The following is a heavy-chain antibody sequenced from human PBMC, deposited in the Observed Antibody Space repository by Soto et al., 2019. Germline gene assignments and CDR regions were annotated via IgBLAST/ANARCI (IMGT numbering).Heavy chain of an antibody. J-gene: IGHJ5*02. Sequence: EVQLLESGGGLVQPGGSLRLSCAASGFTFNNYAMNWVRQAPGKGLEWVSGISGSGGSTYYTDSVKGRFTISRDNSKNTVYLQMNSLRADDTAVYYCASRQGTGYNRWFDPWGQGTLVTVSS. V-gene: IGHV3-23*01. CDR1: GFTFNNYA. CDR2: ISGSGGST. CDR3: ASRQGTGYNRWFDP. D-gene: IGHD3-9*01.